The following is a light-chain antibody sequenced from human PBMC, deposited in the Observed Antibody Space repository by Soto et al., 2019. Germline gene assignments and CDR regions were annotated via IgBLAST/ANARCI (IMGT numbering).Light chain of an antibody. V-gene: IGLV2-14*01. CDR3: SSYTITSTYV. J-gene: IGLJ1*01. CDR2: EVS. CDR1: SSDVGGYNY. Sequence: QSVLTQPPSASGTPGQRVTISCTGTSSDVGGYNYVSWYQQHPGKAPKLMIYEVSDRPSGVSNRFSGSKSGNTASLTISGLQAEDEADYYCSSYTITSTYVFGTGTKVTVL.